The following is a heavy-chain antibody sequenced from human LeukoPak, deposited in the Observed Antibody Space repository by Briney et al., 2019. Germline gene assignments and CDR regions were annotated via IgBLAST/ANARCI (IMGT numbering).Heavy chain of an antibody. Sequence: ASVKVSCKASGYTFTGYYMHWVRQAPGQGLEWMGWINPNSGGTNYAQKFQGGVTMTRDTSISTAYMELSRLRSDDTAVYYCASRQAYYDILTGHIPYLAGMDVWGQGTTVTVSS. CDR2: INPNSGGT. D-gene: IGHD3-9*01. V-gene: IGHV1-2*02. J-gene: IGHJ6*02. CDR1: GYTFTGYY. CDR3: ASRQAYYDILTGHIPYLAGMDV.